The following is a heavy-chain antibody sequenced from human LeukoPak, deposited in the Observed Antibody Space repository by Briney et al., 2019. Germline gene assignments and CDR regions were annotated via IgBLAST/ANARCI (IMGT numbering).Heavy chain of an antibody. CDR3: ARAGNNWSFDY. V-gene: IGHV4-59*02. D-gene: IGHD1-1*01. J-gene: IGHJ4*02. Sequence: SETLSLTCTVSGGSVSIYYWSWIRQPPGKGLEWIGYIYYRGNTNYNPSLKSRVTMAVDTSKNQFSLKVSSVTAADTAVYYCARAGNNWSFDYWGQGTLVTVAS. CDR1: GGSVSIYY. CDR2: IYYRGNT.